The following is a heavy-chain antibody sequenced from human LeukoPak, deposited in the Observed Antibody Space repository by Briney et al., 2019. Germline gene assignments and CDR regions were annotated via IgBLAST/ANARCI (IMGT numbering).Heavy chain of an antibody. D-gene: IGHD2-15*01. J-gene: IGHJ5*02. V-gene: IGHV1-8*01. CDR1: GYTFPSYF. CDR2: MNPNSGNT. CDR3: ARARARSKNWFDP. Sequence: GASVKVSCKASGYTFPSYFMHWVRQATGQGLEWVGWMNPNSGNTGYAQKFQGRITMTRNTSINTAYMELSSLRSEDTAVYYCARARARSKNWFDPWGQGTLVTVSS.